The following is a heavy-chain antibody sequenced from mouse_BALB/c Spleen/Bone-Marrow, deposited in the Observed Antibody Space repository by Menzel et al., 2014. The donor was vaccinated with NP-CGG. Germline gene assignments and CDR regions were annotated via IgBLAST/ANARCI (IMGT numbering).Heavy chain of an antibody. CDR2: ISDGGSYT. Sequence: DVKLVESGGGLVKPGGSLKLSCAASGFTFSDYYMYWVRQTPEKRLVWVATISDGGSYTYYPDSVKGRFTISRDNAKNNLYLQMSSLKSEDTAMYYCARGSSYFDYWGQGTTLTVSS. D-gene: IGHD1-1*01. CDR3: ARGSSYFDY. V-gene: IGHV5-4*02. J-gene: IGHJ2*01. CDR1: GFTFSDYY.